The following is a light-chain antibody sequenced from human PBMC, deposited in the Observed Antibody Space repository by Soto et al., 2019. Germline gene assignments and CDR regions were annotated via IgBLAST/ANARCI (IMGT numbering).Light chain of an antibody. Sequence: QTVVTQEPSLTVSPGGTVTLTCASSTGAVTSGFYPSWFQQKPGQAPRSLIYSTGNKHSWTPARFSGSLLGGKAALTLSGVQPEDEAEYYRLLYYGGAQVFGGGTKLTVL. V-gene: IGLV7-43*01. CDR3: LLYYGGAQV. J-gene: IGLJ2*01. CDR2: STG. CDR1: TGAVTSGFY.